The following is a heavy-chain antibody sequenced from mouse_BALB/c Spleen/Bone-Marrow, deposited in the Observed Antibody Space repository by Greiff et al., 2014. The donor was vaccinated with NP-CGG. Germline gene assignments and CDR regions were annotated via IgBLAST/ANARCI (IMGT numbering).Heavy chain of an antibody. D-gene: IGHD1-2*01. CDR1: GFNIKDTY. J-gene: IGHJ1*01. Sequence: EVMLVESGAELVKPGASVKLSCTASGFNIKDTYMHWVKQRPEQGLEWIGRIDPANGYSIYDPKFQGKATITADTTSNTAHLQLSSLTSEDTAVYYGALITTATFSYWYFDVWGAGTTVTVSS. CDR3: ALITTATFSYWYFDV. V-gene: IGHV14-3*02. CDR2: IDPANGYS.